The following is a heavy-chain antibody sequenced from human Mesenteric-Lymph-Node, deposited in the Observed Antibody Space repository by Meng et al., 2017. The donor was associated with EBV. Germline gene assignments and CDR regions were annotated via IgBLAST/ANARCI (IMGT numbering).Heavy chain of an antibody. CDR3: ARALGDSTAY. Sequence: EVQVVGAGGGLVKPGGSLRLSCAASGFTFSSYGMNWVRQAPGKGLEWVASITTSTKIYYADSVQGRFTISRDNAKNSLYLQMNSLRAEDTAIYYCARALGDSTAYWGRGTLVTVSS. V-gene: IGHV3-21*06. CDR2: ITTSTKI. J-gene: IGHJ4*01. CDR1: GFTFSSYG. D-gene: IGHD3-16*01.